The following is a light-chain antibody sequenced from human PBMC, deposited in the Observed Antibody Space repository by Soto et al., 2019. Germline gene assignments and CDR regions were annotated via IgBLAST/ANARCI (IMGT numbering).Light chain of an antibody. V-gene: IGKV1-39*01. CDR1: QKITTY. CDR2: TSA. J-gene: IGKJ2*03. Sequence: IQMTQSPSSLSASVGDRVTITCRATQKITTYLNWYQFKPGKAPKLLISTSAYLQRGVPSRFIGSGSGSDFTLTITSLQPEDSATYFCQQTYSVPYSFGQGTKLEIK. CDR3: QQTYSVPYS.